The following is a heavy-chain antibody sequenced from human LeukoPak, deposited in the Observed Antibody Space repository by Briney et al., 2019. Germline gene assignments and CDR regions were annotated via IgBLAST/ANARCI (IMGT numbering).Heavy chain of an antibody. CDR3: ARGGYSGYDYGDPLDY. CDR1: GYTFTGYY. CDR2: INPNSGGT. D-gene: IGHD5-12*01. V-gene: IGHV1-2*02. Sequence: GASVKVSCKASGYTFTGYYMHWVRQAPGQGLEWMGWINPNSGGTNYAQKFQGRVTMTRDTSISTAYMELSRLRSDDTAVYYCARGGYSGYDYGDPLDYWGQGTLVTVSS. J-gene: IGHJ4*02.